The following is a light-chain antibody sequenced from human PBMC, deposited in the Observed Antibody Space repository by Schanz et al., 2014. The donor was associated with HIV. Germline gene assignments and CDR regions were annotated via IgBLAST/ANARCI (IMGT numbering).Light chain of an antibody. J-gene: IGLJ3*02. Sequence: QSVLTQPASVSGSPGQSITISCTGTSSDVGGYNYASWYQHHPGKAPKLMIYDVSNRPSGVSNRFSGSKSGNTASLTVSGLQAEDEADYYCSSYEGIHNWVFGGGTKPTVL. CDR2: DVS. CDR3: SSYEGIHNWV. CDR1: SSDVGGYNY. V-gene: IGLV2-14*03.